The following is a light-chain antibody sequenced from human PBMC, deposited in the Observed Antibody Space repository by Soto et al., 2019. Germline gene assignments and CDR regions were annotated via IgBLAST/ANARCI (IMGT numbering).Light chain of an antibody. CDR3: QQYSSYPLT. CDR2: DDS. CDR1: ETINTW. V-gene: IGKV1-5*01. Sequence: DIQMTQSPSSLSVSVADIVTITCRATETINTWLAWYQQKPGKAPKILIYDDSKLERGVPSRLRGSGSGADFTLTISSLQPDYLATYYCQQYSSYPLTFGGGTKV. J-gene: IGKJ4*01.